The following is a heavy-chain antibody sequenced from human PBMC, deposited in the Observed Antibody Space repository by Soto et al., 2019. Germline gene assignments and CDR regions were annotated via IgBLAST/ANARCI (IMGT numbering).Heavy chain of an antibody. J-gene: IGHJ5*02. Sequence: GGSLRLSCAASGFTFSDYYMSWIRQAPGKGLEWVSYISSSSSYTNYADSVKGRFTISRDNAKNSLYLQMNSLRAEDTAVYYCARDMGSSWYAGGWFDPWGQGTLVTVSS. CDR3: ARDMGSSWYAGGWFDP. CDR2: ISSSSSYT. D-gene: IGHD6-13*01. CDR1: GFTFSDYY. V-gene: IGHV3-11*06.